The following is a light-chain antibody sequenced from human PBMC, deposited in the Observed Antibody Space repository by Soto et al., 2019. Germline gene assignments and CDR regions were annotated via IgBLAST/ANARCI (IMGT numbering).Light chain of an antibody. CDR2: SAS. J-gene: IGKJ5*01. CDR3: QRYNSVPVT. Sequence: IQMTQSPSSLSASVGDRVTITCRASQDIGIYLAWYQKRPGTVPKLLIYSASTLQSGFPSRFSGSGSGTDFTLTISSLQPEDVATYYCQRYNSVPVTFGQGTRLEIK. V-gene: IGKV1-27*01. CDR1: QDIGIY.